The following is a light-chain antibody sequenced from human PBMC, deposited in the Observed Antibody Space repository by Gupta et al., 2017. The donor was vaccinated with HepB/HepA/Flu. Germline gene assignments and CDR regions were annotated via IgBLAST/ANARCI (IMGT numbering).Light chain of an antibody. CDR2: GVS. CDR1: QSVSSNY. J-gene: IGKJ2*01. V-gene: IGKV3-20*01. Sequence: EIVLTQSSLTLSLSPGERASLSCRSSQSVSSNYLAWYQQKPGQAPRLLLYGVSSSGTAMPHRMSGSRSSRALTLTIIRRVPEDFAVYYCWQEANSPLTFGEGTKMEIK. CDR3: WQEANSPLT.